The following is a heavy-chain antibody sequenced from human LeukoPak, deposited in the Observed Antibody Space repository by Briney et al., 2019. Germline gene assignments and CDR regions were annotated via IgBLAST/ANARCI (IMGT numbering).Heavy chain of an antibody. CDR2: ISSSSSYI. CDR1: GFTFSSYS. J-gene: IGHJ4*02. Sequence: GGSLRLSCAASGFTFSSYSMNWVRQAPGKGLEWVSSISSSSSYIYYADSVKGRFTISRDNAKNSLYLQMNSLRAEDTAVYYCARGSPSPDESIDYWGQGTLVTVSS. CDR3: ARGSPSPDESIDY. V-gene: IGHV3-21*01. D-gene: IGHD1-14*01.